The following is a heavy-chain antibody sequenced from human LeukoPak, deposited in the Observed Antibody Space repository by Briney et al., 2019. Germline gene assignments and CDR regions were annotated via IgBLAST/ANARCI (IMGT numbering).Heavy chain of an antibody. Sequence: SETLSLTCTVSSGSISNYYWSWIRQPPGKGLEWIGEINHSGSTNYNPSLKSRVTISVDTSKNQFSLKLSSVTAADTAVYYCARGLRFHMVRGVDRTFDIWGQGTMVTVSS. CDR1: SGSISNYY. J-gene: IGHJ3*02. V-gene: IGHV4-34*01. CDR2: INHSGST. D-gene: IGHD3-10*01. CDR3: ARGLRFHMVRGVDRTFDI.